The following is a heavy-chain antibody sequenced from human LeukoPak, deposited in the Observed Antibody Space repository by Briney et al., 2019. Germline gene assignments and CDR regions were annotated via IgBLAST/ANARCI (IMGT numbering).Heavy chain of an antibody. D-gene: IGHD3-10*01. CDR3: ARGSEYYYGSGSYYGY. V-gene: IGHV3-53*01. CDR2: IYSGDST. J-gene: IGHJ4*02. CDR1: GFTFSDHY. Sequence: PGGSLRLSCVASGFTFSDHYMDWVRQAPGKGLEWVSVIYSGDSTYYADSVKGRFTISRDNSKNTLYLQMNSLRAEDTAVYYCARGSEYYYGSGSYYGYWGQGTLVTVSS.